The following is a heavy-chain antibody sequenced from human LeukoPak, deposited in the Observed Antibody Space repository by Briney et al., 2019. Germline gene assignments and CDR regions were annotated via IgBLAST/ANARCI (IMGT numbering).Heavy chain of an antibody. V-gene: IGHV3-30*18. D-gene: IGHD3-3*01. CDR3: AKGDGISIFGVLIS. CDR2: ILYDGSNK. J-gene: IGHJ5*02. CDR1: GFTFSSYG. Sequence: GGSLRLSCAASGFTFSSYGMHGVRQAPGKGLEWVAVILYDGSNKYYLDSVKGRFTISRDNSKNTLYLQMNSLRAEDTAVYYCAKGDGISIFGVLISWGQGTLVTVSS.